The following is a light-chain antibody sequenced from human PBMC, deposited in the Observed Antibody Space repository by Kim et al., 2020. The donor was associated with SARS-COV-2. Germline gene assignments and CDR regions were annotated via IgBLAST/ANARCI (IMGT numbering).Light chain of an antibody. J-gene: IGLJ3*02. CDR2: DTN. CDR3: LLCFGTVCV. Sequence: QAVVTQEPSLTVSPGGTITLTCASTTGAVTSGSSPNWFQQKPGQAPRSLFFDTNNRHSWTPTRFSGSLLGDKAALTLSGVQPEDEAVYYCLLCFGTVCVFGGGTQLTVL. CDR1: TGAVTSGSS. V-gene: IGLV7-43*01.